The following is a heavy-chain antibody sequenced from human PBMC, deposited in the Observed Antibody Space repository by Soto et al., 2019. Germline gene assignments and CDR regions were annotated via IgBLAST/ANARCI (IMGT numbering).Heavy chain of an antibody. Sequence: ASVKVSCKTSGYTFTKYDISWVRQARGQGLEWLGLISPNSGRPSYAQKFEGRVTMTTDTSTTTAYLELRSLRSDDTAVYYCVRQYYDFWTDYPDFDYWGQGTLVTVSS. J-gene: IGHJ4*02. CDR2: ISPNSGRP. V-gene: IGHV1-18*04. D-gene: IGHD3-3*01. CDR1: GYTFTKYD. CDR3: VRQYYDFWTDYPDFDY.